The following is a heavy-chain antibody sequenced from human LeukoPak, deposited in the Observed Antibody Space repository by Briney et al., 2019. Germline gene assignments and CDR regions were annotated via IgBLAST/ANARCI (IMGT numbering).Heavy chain of an antibody. D-gene: IGHD3-3*01. J-gene: IGHJ2*01. CDR1: DDSISSYY. Sequence: SETLSLTCTVSDDSISSYYWSWIRQPPGKGLEWIGYIYYSGSTNYNPSLKSGVTISVDTSKIQFSLKLRSVTAGDTAIYYCARRSASSYWYFDLWGRGTLVTVSS. CDR2: IYYSGST. CDR3: ARRSASSYWYFDL. V-gene: IGHV4-59*01.